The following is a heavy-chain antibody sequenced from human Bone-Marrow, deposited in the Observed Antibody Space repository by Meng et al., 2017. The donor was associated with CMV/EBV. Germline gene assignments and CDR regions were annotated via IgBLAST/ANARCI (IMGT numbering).Heavy chain of an antibody. Sequence: GESLKISCKGSGYSFTSYWIGWVRQMPGKGLEWMGIIYPGDSDTRYSPSFQGQVTISADKSISTAYLQWSSLKASDTAMYYCARGYCSSTSCYDNYYYGMDVWGQGTTVTVYS. CDR3: ARGYCSSTSCYDNYYYGMDV. V-gene: IGHV5-51*01. J-gene: IGHJ6*02. CDR1: GYSFTSYW. CDR2: IYPGDSDT. D-gene: IGHD2-2*01.